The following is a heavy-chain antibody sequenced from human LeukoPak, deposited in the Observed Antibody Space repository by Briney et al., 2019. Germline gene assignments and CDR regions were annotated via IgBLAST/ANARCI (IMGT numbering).Heavy chain of an antibody. CDR1: GFTFNNYW. CDR3: DGEGYFDY. V-gene: IGHV3-7*01. J-gene: IGHJ4*02. Sequence: PGGSLRLSCAASGFTFNNYWMSWVRQAPGKGLEWVANIKHEGSEKYYVDSVKGRFTISRDNAKNSLYLQMNSLRAEDTAVYYCDGEGYFDYWGPGTLVSVSS. CDR2: IKHEGSEK.